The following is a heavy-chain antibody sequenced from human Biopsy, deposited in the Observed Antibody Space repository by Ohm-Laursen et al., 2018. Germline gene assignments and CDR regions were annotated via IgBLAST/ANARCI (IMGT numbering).Heavy chain of an antibody. V-gene: IGHV1-69*11. D-gene: IGHD2-2*01. Sequence: ASVKVSYKAPTGTFTSYGIIWVRQAPGQGLEWMGRIIPILRTTAYAQTFLGRVTITADSPTSTVDMELTSLTSDDTAVYFCAREAIGYQLPCDDWGQGTLVTVSS. CDR3: AREAIGYQLPCDD. CDR1: TGTFTSYG. CDR2: IIPILRTT. J-gene: IGHJ4*02.